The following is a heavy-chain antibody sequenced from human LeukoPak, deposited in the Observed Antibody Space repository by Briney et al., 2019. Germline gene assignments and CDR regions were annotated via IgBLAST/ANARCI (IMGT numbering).Heavy chain of an antibody. CDR2: IRYDGSKK. J-gene: IGHJ4*02. Sequence: PGGSLTLSCAASGFTFSSYGMHWVRQAPGKGLEWVAFIRYDGSKKYYTDSVKGRFTISRDNSKSTLYLQMNSLRAEDTALYYCAKGGDYIAYWGQGTLVTVSS. D-gene: IGHD3-16*01. V-gene: IGHV3-30*02. CDR3: AKGGDYIAY. CDR1: GFTFSSYG.